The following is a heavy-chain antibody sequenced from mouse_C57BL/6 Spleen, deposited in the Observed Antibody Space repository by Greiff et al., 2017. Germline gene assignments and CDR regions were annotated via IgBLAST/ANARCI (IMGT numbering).Heavy chain of an antibody. V-gene: IGHV2-2*01. CDR3: ARGLRGDWYFDV. Sequence: VKLVESGPGLVQPSQSLSITCTVSGFSLTSYGVHWVRQSPGKGLEWLGVIWSGGSTDYNAAFISRLSISKDNSKSQVFFKMNSLQADDTAIYYCARGLRGDWYFDVWGTGTTVTVSS. CDR2: IWSGGST. J-gene: IGHJ1*03. D-gene: IGHD2-4*01. CDR1: GFSLTSYG.